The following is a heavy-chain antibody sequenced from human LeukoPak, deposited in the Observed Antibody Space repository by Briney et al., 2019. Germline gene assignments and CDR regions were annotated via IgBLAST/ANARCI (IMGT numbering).Heavy chain of an antibody. CDR3: ARDKAPPYSSSWYSFDY. CDR2: IKQDGSEK. D-gene: IGHD6-13*01. V-gene: IGHV3-7*01. Sequence: GGSLRLSCAASGFTFSSYWMSWVRQAPGKGLEWVANIKQDGSEKYYVDSVKGRFTISRDNAKNSLYLQMNSLRAEDTAVYYCARDKAPPYSSSWYSFDYWGQGTLVTVSS. J-gene: IGHJ4*02. CDR1: GFTFSSYW.